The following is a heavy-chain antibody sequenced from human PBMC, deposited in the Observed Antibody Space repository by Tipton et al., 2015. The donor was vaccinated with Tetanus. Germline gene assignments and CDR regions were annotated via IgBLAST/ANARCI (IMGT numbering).Heavy chain of an antibody. V-gene: IGHV4-31*03. J-gene: IGHJ6*02. Sequence: LSLTCTVSGGSISSGGYYWSWIRQHPGKGLEWIGYIYYSGSTYYNPSLKSRVTISVDTSKNQFSLKLSSVTAADTAVYYCARDSARGGEPQYGDDTPLHYGMDVWGQGTTVTVSS. CDR2: IYYSGST. CDR1: GGSISSGGYY. D-gene: IGHD4-17*01. CDR3: ARDSARGGEPQYGDDTPLHYGMDV.